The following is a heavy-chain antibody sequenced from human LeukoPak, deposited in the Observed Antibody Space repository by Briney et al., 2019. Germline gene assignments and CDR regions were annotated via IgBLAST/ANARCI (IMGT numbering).Heavy chain of an antibody. J-gene: IGHJ4*02. CDR3: AREKIVVPAAKGAQFDY. D-gene: IGHD2-2*01. Sequence: GGSLRLSCAASGFSFSSYWTSWVRQAPGKGPEGVANLKQDGSETYYVDSVKGRFTIPRDNAKNSLYLQMNSLRAEDTAVYYCAREKIVVPAAKGAQFDYWGQGTLVTVSS. CDR2: LKQDGSET. V-gene: IGHV3-7*01. CDR1: GFSFSSYW.